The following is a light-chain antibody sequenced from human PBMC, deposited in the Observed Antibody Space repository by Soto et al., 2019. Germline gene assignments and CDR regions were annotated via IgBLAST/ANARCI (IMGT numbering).Light chain of an antibody. CDR1: QSVSSSY. V-gene: IGKV3-20*01. CDR3: QQYGSSLLT. Sequence: EIVLTQSPGTLSLSPGERATLSCRASQSVSSSYLAWYQQKPCLAPRLLIYGASSRATGIPDRFSGSGSGTDFTLTISRLEPEDFAVYYCQQYGSSLLTFGGGTKVEIK. J-gene: IGKJ4*01. CDR2: GAS.